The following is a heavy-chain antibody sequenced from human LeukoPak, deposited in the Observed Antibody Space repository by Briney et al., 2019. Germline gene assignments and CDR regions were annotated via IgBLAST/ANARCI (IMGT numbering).Heavy chain of an antibody. CDR3: ARSAPCSAFDI. J-gene: IGHJ3*02. CDR1: GGSISSYY. D-gene: IGHD2-15*01. CDR2: IYYSGST. V-gene: IGHV4-59*08. Sequence: SETLSLTCTVSGGSISSYYWSWIRQPPGKGLEWIGYIYYSGSTNYNPSLKSRVTISVDTSKNQFSLKLSSVTAADTAVYYCARSAPCSAFDIWGQGTMVTVSS.